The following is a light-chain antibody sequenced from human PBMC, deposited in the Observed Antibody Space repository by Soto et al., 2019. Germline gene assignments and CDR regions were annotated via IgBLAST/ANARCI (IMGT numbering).Light chain of an antibody. CDR1: QSVSSSY. CDR2: SAS. J-gene: IGKJ2*01. CDR3: QHYGSSQYT. V-gene: IGKV3-20*01. Sequence: EIVLTQSPGTLSLSPGERATLSCRASQSVSSSYLAWYQQKPGQAPRLLIYSASSRATGIPDRFSGSGSGTDFTLTISRLEPEDFAVYYCQHYGSSQYTFGQVTKLEIK.